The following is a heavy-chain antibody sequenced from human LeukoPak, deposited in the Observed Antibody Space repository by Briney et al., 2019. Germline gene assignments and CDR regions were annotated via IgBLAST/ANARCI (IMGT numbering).Heavy chain of an antibody. Sequence: SETLSLTCTVSGGSISSSSYYWGWIRQPPGKGLEWIGYIYYSGSTNYNPSLKSRVTISVDTSKNQFSLKLSSVTAADTAVYYCARAGSITMVRFDPWGQGTLVTVSS. CDR3: ARAGSITMVRFDP. J-gene: IGHJ5*02. V-gene: IGHV4-61*05. CDR2: IYYSGST. D-gene: IGHD3-10*01. CDR1: GGSISSSSYY.